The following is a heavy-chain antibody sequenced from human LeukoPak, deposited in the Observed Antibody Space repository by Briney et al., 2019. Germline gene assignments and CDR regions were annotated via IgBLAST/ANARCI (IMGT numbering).Heavy chain of an antibody. J-gene: IGHJ2*01. CDR1: GGSISSGSYY. D-gene: IGHD3-22*01. Sequence: SETLSLTCSVSGGSISSGSYYWSWIRQPAGKGLEWIGLLYTSGTTNYNPSLKSRVTISVDTSKNQFSLKLSSVTAADTAVYYCARGLRVGYSVYWYFDLWGRGTLVTVSS. CDR3: ARGLRVGYSVYWYFDL. CDR2: LYTSGTT. V-gene: IGHV4-61*02.